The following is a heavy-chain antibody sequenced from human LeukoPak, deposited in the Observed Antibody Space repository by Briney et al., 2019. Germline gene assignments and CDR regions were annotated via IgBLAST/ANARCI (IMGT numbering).Heavy chain of an antibody. V-gene: IGHV3-33*01. J-gene: IGHJ3*02. Sequence: GRSLRLSCAASGFTFSSYGMHWVRQAPGKGLEWVAAIWYDGSNKYYADSVKGRFTISRDNSKNTLYLQMNSLRAEDTAVYYCARGASSSWSDAFDIWGQGTMVTVSS. CDR2: IWYDGSNK. CDR1: GFTFSSYG. D-gene: IGHD6-13*01. CDR3: ARGASSSWSDAFDI.